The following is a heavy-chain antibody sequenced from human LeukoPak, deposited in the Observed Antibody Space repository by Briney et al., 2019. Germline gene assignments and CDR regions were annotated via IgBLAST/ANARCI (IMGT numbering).Heavy chain of an antibody. CDR2: FDPEDGET. D-gene: IGHD3-22*01. V-gene: IGHV1-24*01. CDR1: GYTLTELS. J-gene: IGHJ4*02. CDR3: ARAPSYYYDSSGGFDY. Sequence: GASVKVSCKVSGYTLTELSMHWVRQAPGKGLEWMGGFDPEDGETIYAQKFQGRVTMTEDTSTDTAYMELSSLRSGDTAVYYCARAPSYYYDSSGGFDYWGQGTLVTVSS.